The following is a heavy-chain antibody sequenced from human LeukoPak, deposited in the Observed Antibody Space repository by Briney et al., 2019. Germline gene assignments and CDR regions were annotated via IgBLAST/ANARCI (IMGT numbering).Heavy chain of an antibody. D-gene: IGHD1-7*01. V-gene: IGHV3-30*18. J-gene: IGHJ3*02. CDR2: ISSDGEYK. Sequence: GGSLRLSCAASGFTFSTYGMHWVRQAPGKGLEWVAVISSDGEYKYYADSVKGRSTISRDNSKNTLYLQMNSLRAEDTALYYCAKVSFAWNYASGVFDIWGQGTMVTVSS. CDR3: AKVSFAWNYASGVFDI. CDR1: GFTFSTYG.